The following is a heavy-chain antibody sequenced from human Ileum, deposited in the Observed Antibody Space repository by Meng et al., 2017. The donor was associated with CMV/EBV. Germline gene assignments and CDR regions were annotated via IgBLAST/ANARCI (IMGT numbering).Heavy chain of an antibody. J-gene: IGHJ4*02. CDR3: ARENWVYDY. Sequence: QMRLGQAGTELKKPWASVKVSCKASGNIFTGYYMHWVRQAPGQGLEWVGCINLNSGVIDFAQKFQGRITLTRDTSITTAYMELTRLIYDDTAVYYCARENWVYDYWGQGTLVTVSS. CDR2: INLNSGVI. D-gene: IGHD7-27*01. V-gene: IGHV1-2*02. CDR1: GNIFTGYY.